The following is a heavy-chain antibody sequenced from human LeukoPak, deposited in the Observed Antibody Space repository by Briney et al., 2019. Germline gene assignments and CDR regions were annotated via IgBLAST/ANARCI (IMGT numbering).Heavy chain of an antibody. Sequence: ASVKVSCKVSGYTLTELSMHWVRQAPGQGLEWMGRINPSSGGTNYVQKFQGRVTTTRDTSITTAYMELTSLRSDDTAVYYCASGTTERIDYWGQGTLVTVSS. CDR2: INPSSGGT. D-gene: IGHD1-1*01. CDR3: ASGTTERIDY. V-gene: IGHV1-2*06. CDR1: GYTLTELS. J-gene: IGHJ4*02.